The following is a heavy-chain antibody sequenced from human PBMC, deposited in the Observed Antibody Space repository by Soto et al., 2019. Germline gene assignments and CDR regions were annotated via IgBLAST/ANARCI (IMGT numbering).Heavy chain of an antibody. J-gene: IGHJ4*03. CDR1: GDSIRGGGHY. Sequence: QVQLQESGPGLVKPSQTLSLTCSVSGDSIRGGGHYWNWSRQFPGKGLEWIGYVYHSGSTHYNPSLRGRLTISIDTSKNQFSRRLISVTAADTALYYCARDTGLAPTVWGYWGHGTQVTVSS. CDR2: VYHSGST. CDR3: ARDTGLAPTVWGY. D-gene: IGHD7-27*01. V-gene: IGHV4-31*03.